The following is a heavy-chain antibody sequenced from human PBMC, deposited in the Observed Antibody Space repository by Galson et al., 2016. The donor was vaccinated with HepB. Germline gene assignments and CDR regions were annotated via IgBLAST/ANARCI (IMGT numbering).Heavy chain of an antibody. CDR1: GGSVSSTTYY. Sequence: ETLSLTCTVSGGSVSSTTYYWGWIRQPPGKGLEWIGNTFYSGRTYYNPSLKSRLTISVDPSKNQFSLRLRSVTAADTAVYYCARQRRFGTWDEIDYWGQGTLVAVSS. CDR3: ARQRRFGTWDEIDY. V-gene: IGHV4-39*01. J-gene: IGHJ4*02. D-gene: IGHD3-10*01. CDR2: TFYSGRT.